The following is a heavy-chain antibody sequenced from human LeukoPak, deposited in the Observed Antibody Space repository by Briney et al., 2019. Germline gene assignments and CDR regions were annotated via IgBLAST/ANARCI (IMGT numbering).Heavy chain of an antibody. Sequence: PSETLSLTCTVSGGSISSSSYYWGWIRQPPGKGLEWIGSIYYSGSTYYNPSLKSRVTISVDTSKNQFSLKLSSVTAADTAVYYCARVAVAGRGGHKPLDYWGQGTLVTVSS. V-gene: IGHV4-39*07. CDR2: IYYSGST. J-gene: IGHJ4*02. CDR1: GGSISSSSYY. CDR3: ARVAVAGRGGHKPLDY. D-gene: IGHD6-19*01.